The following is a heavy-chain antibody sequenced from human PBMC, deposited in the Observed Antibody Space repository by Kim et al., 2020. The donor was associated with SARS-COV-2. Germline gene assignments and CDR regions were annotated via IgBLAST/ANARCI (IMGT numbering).Heavy chain of an antibody. J-gene: IGHJ6*03. D-gene: IGHD3-10*01. CDR3: AKDLHLSITMVQGCMDV. CDR2: ISYDGSNK. Sequence: GGSLRLSCAASGFTFSSYGMHWVRQAPGKGLEWVAVISYDGSNKYYADSVKGRFTISRDNSKNTLYLQMNSLRAEDTAVYYCAKDLHLSITMVQGCMDVWGKGTTVTVSS. V-gene: IGHV3-30*18. CDR1: GFTFSSYG.